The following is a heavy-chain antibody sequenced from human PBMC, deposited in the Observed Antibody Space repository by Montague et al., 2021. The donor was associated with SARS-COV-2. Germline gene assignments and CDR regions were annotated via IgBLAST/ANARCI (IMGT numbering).Heavy chain of an antibody. CDR3: AWKVVLADCFDF. Sequence: SETLSLTCSVSGDPFTYFYWSWIWKSPGQGLEWIGYISSTWSTNYNPSFTRRFTISVDTSEDQFYLKVTLVTAADTAVYYCAWKVVLADCFDFWGHGTLVTVSS. J-gene: IGHJ4*01. D-gene: IGHD2-15*01. V-gene: IGHV4-59*01. CDR1: GDPFTYFY. CDR2: ISSTWST.